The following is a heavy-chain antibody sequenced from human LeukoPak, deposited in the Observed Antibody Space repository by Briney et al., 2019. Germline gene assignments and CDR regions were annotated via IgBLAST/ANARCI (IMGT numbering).Heavy chain of an antibody. D-gene: IGHD2-2*01. CDR3: ARIDIVVVPAAIGGAYNWFDP. J-gene: IGHJ5*02. Sequence: SETLSLTCAVYGGSFSGYYWSWIRQPPGKGLEWIGEINHSGSTNYNPSLKSRVTISVDTSKNQFSLKLSSVTAADTAVYYCARIDIVVVPAAIGGAYNWFDPWGQGTLVTVPS. CDR1: GGSFSGYY. V-gene: IGHV4-34*01. CDR2: INHSGST.